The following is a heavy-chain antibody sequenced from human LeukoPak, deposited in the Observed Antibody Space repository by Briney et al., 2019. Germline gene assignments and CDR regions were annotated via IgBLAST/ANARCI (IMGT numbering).Heavy chain of an antibody. CDR3: AKGSYYDTSGSFYFDY. V-gene: IGHV3-23*01. D-gene: IGHD3-22*01. J-gene: IGHJ4*02. CDR2: ISGSGDNT. CDR1: GFTFSSYA. Sequence: GGSLRLSCAASGFTFSSYAMSWVRQAPGKGLEWVSGISGSGDNTYYANSVKGRFTISRDNSKNTLYVQVNSLGTEDTAAYYCAKGSYYDTSGSFYFDYWGQGTLVTVSS.